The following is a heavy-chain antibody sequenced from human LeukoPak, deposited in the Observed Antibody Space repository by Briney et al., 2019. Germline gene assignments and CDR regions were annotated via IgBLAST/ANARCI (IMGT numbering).Heavy chain of an antibody. D-gene: IGHD3-22*01. CDR2: INPNSGGT. J-gene: IGHJ4*02. Sequence: ASVKVSCKASGGTFSSYAISWVRQAPGQGLEWMGWINPNSGGTNYAQKFQGRVTMTRDTSISTAYMELNRLRSDDTAVYYCARDPYYYDSSGPQPFDYWGQGTLVTVSS. CDR1: GGTFSSYA. CDR3: ARDPYYYDSSGPQPFDY. V-gene: IGHV1-2*02.